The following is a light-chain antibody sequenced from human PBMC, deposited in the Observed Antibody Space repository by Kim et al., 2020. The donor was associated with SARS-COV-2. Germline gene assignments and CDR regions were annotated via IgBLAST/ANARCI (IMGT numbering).Light chain of an antibody. CDR3: PAWDSSSDHRV. CDR1: NIGSKS. V-gene: IGLV3-21*04. Sequence: SYELTQPPSVSVAPGKTARITCGGNNIGSKSVHWYQQKPGQAPVLVIYYDSDRPSGIPERFSGSNSGNTATLTISRVEAGDEAAYYCPAWDSSSDHRVFG. CDR2: YDS. J-gene: IGLJ3*02.